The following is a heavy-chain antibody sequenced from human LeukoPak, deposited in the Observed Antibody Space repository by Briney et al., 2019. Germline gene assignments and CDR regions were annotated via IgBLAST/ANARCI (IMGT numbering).Heavy chain of an antibody. J-gene: IGHJ4*02. Sequence: GGSLRLSCAASGFTFSTYSMNWVRQAPGKGLEWVSSISSSSSYIYYADSMKGRFTISRDNSKNTLYLQMNSLRTEDTAVYYCADVDTAYNDYWGQGTLVTVSS. CDR3: ADVDTAYNDY. CDR1: GFTFSTYS. CDR2: ISSSSSYI. V-gene: IGHV3-21*01. D-gene: IGHD5-18*01.